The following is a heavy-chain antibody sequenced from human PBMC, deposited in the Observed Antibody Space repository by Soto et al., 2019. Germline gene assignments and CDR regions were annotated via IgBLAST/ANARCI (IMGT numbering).Heavy chain of an antibody. D-gene: IGHD4-17*01. CDR3: ARSYGGNSGTFDF. V-gene: IGHV4-34*01. CDR2: INHSGST. Sequence: QVQLQQWGAGLLKPSETLSLTCAVYGGSFSGYYWSWIRQPPGKGLEYIGEINHSGSTNHNPSLKSRVTISVDTSKNQFSLKLSSVTAADTAVYYCARSYGGNSGTFDFWGQGTLVTVSS. CDR1: GGSFSGYY. J-gene: IGHJ4*02.